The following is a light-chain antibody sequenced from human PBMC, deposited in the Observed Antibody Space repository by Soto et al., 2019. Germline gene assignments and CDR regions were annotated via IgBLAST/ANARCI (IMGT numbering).Light chain of an antibody. J-gene: IGLJ1*01. Sequence: QSALTQPPSASGSPGQSVTISCTETSSDVGGYNYVSWYQQHPGKAPKLMIYEVSKRPSGVPDRFSGSKSGNTASLTVSGLQAEDEADYYCSSFTTSHTYIFGTGTKLTVL. CDR2: EVS. CDR3: SSFTTSHTYI. V-gene: IGLV2-8*01. CDR1: SSDVGGYNY.